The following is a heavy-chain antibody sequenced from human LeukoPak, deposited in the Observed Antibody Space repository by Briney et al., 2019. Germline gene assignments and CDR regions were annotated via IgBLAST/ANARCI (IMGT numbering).Heavy chain of an antibody. CDR3: AREPHNWNYDYYGMDV. V-gene: IGHV1-69*02. Sequence: ASVKVSCKASGGTFSSYTISWGRQAPGQGLEWLGRIIPILGIANYAQKFQGRVTITADKTTSTAYLELSSLRSEDTAVYYCAREPHNWNYDYYGMDVWGQGTTVTVSS. D-gene: IGHD1-20*01. CDR2: IIPILGIA. J-gene: IGHJ6*02. CDR1: GGTFSSYT.